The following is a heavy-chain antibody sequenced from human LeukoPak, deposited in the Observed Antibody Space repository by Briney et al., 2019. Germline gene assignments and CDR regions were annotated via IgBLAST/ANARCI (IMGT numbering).Heavy chain of an antibody. CDR2: ISTRSRTI. D-gene: IGHD4-11*01. V-gene: IGHV3-11*01. J-gene: IGHJ4*02. CDR3: AAGYHNYIFDF. Sequence: GGSLRLSCAASGFPFSDHYMSWVRQAPGKGLEWVSYISTRSRTIYYADSVKGRFTISRDNAKNSLYLQMNSLRAEDTAVYYCAAGYHNYIFDFWGQGTVVTVSS. CDR1: GFPFSDHY.